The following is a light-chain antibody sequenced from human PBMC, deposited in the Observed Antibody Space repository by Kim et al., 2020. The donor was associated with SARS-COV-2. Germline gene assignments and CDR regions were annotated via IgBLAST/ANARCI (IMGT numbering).Light chain of an antibody. V-gene: IGKV1-39*01. CDR1: QDIDTY. CDR2: ATS. Sequence: DIQMTQSSSSLSASVGDRITITCRASQDIDTYLNWYQQKPGEAPKVLIYATSSLQTGVPSRFSGRGSGTGFTLTISSLQPEDFATYYCQQSYRTPRTFGQGTKVDIK. J-gene: IGKJ1*01. CDR3: QQSYRTPRT.